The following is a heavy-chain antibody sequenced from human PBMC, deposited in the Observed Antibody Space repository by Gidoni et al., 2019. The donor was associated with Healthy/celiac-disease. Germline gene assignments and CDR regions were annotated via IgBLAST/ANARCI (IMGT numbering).Heavy chain of an antibody. CDR1: GGSISSSNW. V-gene: IGHV4-4*02. CDR3: AGAYYYDSSGFLTLTWFDP. CDR2: IYHSGST. J-gene: IGHJ5*02. Sequence: QVQLQESGPGLVTPSGTLSLTCAVSGGSISSSNWWSWVRQPPGKGLEWIGEIYHSGSTNYNPSLKSRVTISVDKSKNQFSLKLSSVTAADTAVYYCAGAYYYDSSGFLTLTWFDPWGQGTLVTVSS. D-gene: IGHD3-22*01.